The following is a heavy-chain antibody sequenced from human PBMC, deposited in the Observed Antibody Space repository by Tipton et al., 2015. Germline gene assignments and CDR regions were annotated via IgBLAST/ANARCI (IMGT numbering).Heavy chain of an antibody. CDR3: ARERYSSGWYSGY. CDR2: ISGSGSST. J-gene: IGHJ4*02. V-gene: IGHV3-23*01. CDR1: GFTFSSYA. Sequence: SLRLSCAASGFTFSSYAMSWVRQSPGKGLEWVSAISGSGSSTYYADSVKGRFTISRDNSKNTLYLQMNSLRAEDTAVYYCARERYSSGWYSGYGGQGALVTVSS. D-gene: IGHD6-19*01.